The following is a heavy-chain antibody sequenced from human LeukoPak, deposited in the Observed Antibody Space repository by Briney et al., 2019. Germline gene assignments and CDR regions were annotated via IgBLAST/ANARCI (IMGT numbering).Heavy chain of an antibody. V-gene: IGHV3-30*02. CDR2: IRYDGSNK. Sequence: GGSLRLSCAASGFTFSSYGMHWVRQAPGKGLEWVAFIRYDGSNKYYADSVKGRFTISRDNSKNTLYLQMNSLRAEDTAVYYCARVRQQPRKVYNWFDPWGQGTLVTVSS. CDR3: ARVRQQPRKVYNWFDP. CDR1: GFTFSSYG. J-gene: IGHJ5*02. D-gene: IGHD6-13*01.